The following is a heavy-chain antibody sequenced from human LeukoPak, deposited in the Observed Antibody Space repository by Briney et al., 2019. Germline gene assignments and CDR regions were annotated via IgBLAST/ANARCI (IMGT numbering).Heavy chain of an antibody. CDR3: ARVRQSWTSRGEEHWFDP. Sequence: GGSLRLSCAASGFTLSSYWMSWVRQAPGKGLEWVANIKQDGSEKYYVDSVKGRFTISRDNAKNSLYLQMNSLRAEDTAVYYCARVRQSWTSRGEEHWFDPWGQGTLVTVSS. D-gene: IGHD3/OR15-3a*01. CDR2: IKQDGSEK. J-gene: IGHJ5*02. V-gene: IGHV3-7*04. CDR1: GFTLSSYW.